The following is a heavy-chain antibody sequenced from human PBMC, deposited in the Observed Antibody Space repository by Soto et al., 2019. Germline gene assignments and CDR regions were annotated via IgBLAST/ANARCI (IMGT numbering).Heavy chain of an antibody. CDR1: GFTFSNAW. J-gene: IGHJ4*02. CDR3: TTRYGSGSYYNVVDY. CDR2: IKSKTDGGTT. Sequence: NPGGSLRLSCAASGFTFSNAWMNWVRQAPGKGLEWVGRIKSKTDGGTTDYAAPVKGRFTISRDDSKNTLYLQMNSLKTEDTAVYYCTTRYGSGSYYNVVDYWGQGTLVTVSS. D-gene: IGHD3-10*01. V-gene: IGHV3-15*07.